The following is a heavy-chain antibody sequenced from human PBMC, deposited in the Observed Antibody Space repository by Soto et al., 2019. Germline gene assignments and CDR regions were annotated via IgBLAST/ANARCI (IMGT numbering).Heavy chain of an antibody. CDR3: ARDVRRGLNNWFDP. J-gene: IGHJ5*02. CDR1: GFTFSSYE. V-gene: IGHV3-48*03. D-gene: IGHD3-10*01. CDR2: ISSSGSTI. Sequence: PGGSLRLSCAASGFTFSSYEMNWVRQAPGKGLEWVSYISSSGSTIYYADSVKGRFTISRDNAKNSLYLQMNSLRAEDTAVYYCARDVRRGLNNWFDPWGQGTLATVSS.